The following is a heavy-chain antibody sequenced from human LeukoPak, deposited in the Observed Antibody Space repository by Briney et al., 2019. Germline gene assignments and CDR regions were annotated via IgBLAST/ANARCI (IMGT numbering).Heavy chain of an antibody. Sequence: GESLKISCQGSGYRFTXXXXXXXRQXPGKXLXXXXXXXXXXXYTNYSPSFQGHVTIXADRSISTAYLQWSSLKASDTAMYYCARRDYYGSQSYYWKNWFDPWGQGTLVTVSS. V-gene: IGHV5-10-1*01. CDR3: ARRDYYGSQSYYWKNWFDP. J-gene: IGHJ5*02. D-gene: IGHD3-10*01. CDR1: GYRFTXXX. CDR2: XXXXXXYT.